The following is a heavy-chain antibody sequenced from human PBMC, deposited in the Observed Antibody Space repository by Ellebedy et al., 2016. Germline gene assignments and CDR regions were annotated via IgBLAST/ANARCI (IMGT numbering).Heavy chain of an antibody. CDR1: GGTFSSYA. V-gene: IGHV1-69*04. D-gene: IGHD2-15*01. CDR3: ARGYCSGGSCYSDYYYYGMDV. Sequence: SVKVSXKASGGTFSSYAISWVRQAPGQGLEWMGRIIPILGIANYAQKFQGRVTITADKSTSTAYMELSSLRSEDTAVYYCARGYCSGGSCYSDYYYYGMDVWGQGTTVTVSS. J-gene: IGHJ6*02. CDR2: IIPILGIA.